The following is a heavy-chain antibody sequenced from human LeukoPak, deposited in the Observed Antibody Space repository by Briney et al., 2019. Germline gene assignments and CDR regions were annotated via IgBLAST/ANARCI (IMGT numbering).Heavy chain of an antibody. J-gene: IGHJ4*02. D-gene: IGHD6-19*01. CDR2: IYNSGTT. CDR3: ARHMILVAGTGSFDY. V-gene: IGHV4-59*08. CDR1: GGSISSDF. Sequence: PETLSLTCTVSGGSISSDFWSWNRQPPGKGLEWIGYIYNSGTTKYNPSLMSRVTISVDTSKNQFSLKLSSVTAADTAVYYCARHMILVAGTGSFDYWGRGSLVTVSS.